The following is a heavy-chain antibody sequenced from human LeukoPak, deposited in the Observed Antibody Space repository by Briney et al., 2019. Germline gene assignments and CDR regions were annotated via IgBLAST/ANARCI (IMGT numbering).Heavy chain of an antibody. J-gene: IGHJ4*02. CDR1: GFTFGDYA. CDR2: IRSKAYGGTT. CDR3: TSPGGSGWYYNY. V-gene: IGHV3-49*04. Sequence: GGSLRLSCTASGFTFGDYAMSWVRQAPGKGLEWVGFIRSKAYGGTTEYAAPVKGRFTISRDDSKSIAYLQMNSLKTEDTAVYYCTSPGGSGWYYNYWGQGTLVTVSS. D-gene: IGHD6-19*01.